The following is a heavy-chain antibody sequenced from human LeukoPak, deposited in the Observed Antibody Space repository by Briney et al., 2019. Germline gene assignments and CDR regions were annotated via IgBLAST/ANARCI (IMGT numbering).Heavy chain of an antibody. CDR3: ARDLRYSSGWSASGMDV. Sequence: SETLSLTCTVSGGSISSYYWSWIRQPPGKGLEWIGYIYYSGSTNYNPSLKSRVTKSVDTSKNQFSLKLSSVTAADTAVYYCARDLRYSSGWSASGMDVWGKGTTVTISS. V-gene: IGHV4-59*01. D-gene: IGHD6-19*01. J-gene: IGHJ6*03. CDR2: IYYSGST. CDR1: GGSISSYY.